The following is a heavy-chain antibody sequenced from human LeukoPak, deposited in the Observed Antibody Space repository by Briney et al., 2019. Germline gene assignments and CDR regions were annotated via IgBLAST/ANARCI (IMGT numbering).Heavy chain of an antibody. D-gene: IGHD3-16*02. CDR1: GFTFSSYG. CDR3: ARDFELSH. J-gene: IGHJ4*02. Sequence: GRSLRLSCAASGFTFSSYGMHWVRQAPGKGLEWVALIWYDGSSKHYADSVRGRFTISRDNSKNTLYLQMNSLRAEDTAVYYCARDFELSHWGQGTLVTVSP. CDR2: IWYDGSSK. V-gene: IGHV3-33*01.